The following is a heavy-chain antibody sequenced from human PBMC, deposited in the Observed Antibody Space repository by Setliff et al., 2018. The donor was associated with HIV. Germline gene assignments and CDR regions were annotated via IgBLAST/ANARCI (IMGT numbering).Heavy chain of an antibody. CDR2: INAGNGNT. V-gene: IGHV1-3*01. J-gene: IGHJ2*01. Sequence: ASVKVSCKASGYTFTSYGISWVRQAPGQGLEWMGWINAGNGNTKYSQKFQGRVTITRDTSASTAYMELSSLRSEDTAVYYCARDGLTVPYCGGDCYDWYFDLWGRGTLVTVSS. CDR3: ARDGLTVPYCGGDCYDWYFDL. CDR1: GYTFTSYG. D-gene: IGHD2-21*02.